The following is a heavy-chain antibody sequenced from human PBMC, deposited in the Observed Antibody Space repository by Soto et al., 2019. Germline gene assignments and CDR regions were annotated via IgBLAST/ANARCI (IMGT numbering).Heavy chain of an antibody. V-gene: IGHV1-46*01. J-gene: IGHJ6*02. D-gene: IGHD3-3*01. CDR1: GYTFTSYY. CDR3: ARDLGKGYDFWSGYPHYGMDV. CDR2: INPSSGST. Sequence: GASVKVSCKASGYTFTSYYMHWVRQAPGQGLEWMGIINPSSGSTSYAQKFQGRVTMTRGTSTSTVYMELSSLRSEDTAVYYCARDLGKGYDFWSGYPHYGMDVWGQGTTVTVSS.